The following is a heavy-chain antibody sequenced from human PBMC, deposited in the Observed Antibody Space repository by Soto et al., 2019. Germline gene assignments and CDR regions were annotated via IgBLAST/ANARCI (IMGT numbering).Heavy chain of an antibody. D-gene: IGHD5-18*01. Sequence: GGSLRLSCAASGFTFSNAWMNWVRQAPGKRLEWVGRIKSKTDGGTTDYAAPVKGRFTISRDDSKNTLYLQMNSLKTEDTAVYYCTAWIQLWLPLDYWGQGTLVTVSS. J-gene: IGHJ4*02. CDR3: TAWIQLWLPLDY. CDR2: IKSKTDGGTT. CDR1: GFTFSNAW. V-gene: IGHV3-15*07.